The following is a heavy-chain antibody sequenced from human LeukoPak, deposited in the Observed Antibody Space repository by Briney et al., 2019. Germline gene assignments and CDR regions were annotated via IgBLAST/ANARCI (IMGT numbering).Heavy chain of an antibody. V-gene: IGHV1-2*02. CDR3: ARDSSLITMVVVAYFFDI. CDR1: GYTFTGYY. Sequence: GASVKVSCKASGYTFTGYYMHWVRQAPGQGLEWMGWINPNSGGTNYAQKFQGRVTMTRDTSISTAYMELSRLRSDDTAVYYCARDSSLITMVVVAYFFDIWGQGTMVTVSS. J-gene: IGHJ3*02. CDR2: INPNSGGT. D-gene: IGHD3-22*01.